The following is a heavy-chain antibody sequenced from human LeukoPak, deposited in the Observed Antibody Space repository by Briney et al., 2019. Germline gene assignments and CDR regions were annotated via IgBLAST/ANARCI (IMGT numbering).Heavy chain of an antibody. D-gene: IGHD5-18*01. J-gene: IGHJ4*02. V-gene: IGHV4-59*01. CDR3: ARGSSYRYYFDY. CDR1: GGSISSYY. CDR2: IYYSGST. Sequence: SETLSLTCTVSGGSISSYYWSWIQQPPGKGLEWIGYIYYSGSTNYNPSLKSRVTISVDTSKNQFSLKLSSVTAADTAVYYCARGSSYRYYFDYWGQGTLVTVSS.